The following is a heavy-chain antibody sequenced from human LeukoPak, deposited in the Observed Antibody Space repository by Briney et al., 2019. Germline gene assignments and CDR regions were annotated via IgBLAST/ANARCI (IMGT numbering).Heavy chain of an antibody. Sequence: ASVKVSCKASGYTFTGYYMHWVRQAPGQGLEWMGWINPSSGGTNYAQKFQGRVTMTRDTSISTAYMELSRLRSDDTAVYYCATPERGYSGYDFGSWGQGTLVTVSS. V-gene: IGHV1-2*02. J-gene: IGHJ4*02. D-gene: IGHD5-12*01. CDR3: ATPERGYSGYDFGS. CDR2: INPSSGGT. CDR1: GYTFTGYY.